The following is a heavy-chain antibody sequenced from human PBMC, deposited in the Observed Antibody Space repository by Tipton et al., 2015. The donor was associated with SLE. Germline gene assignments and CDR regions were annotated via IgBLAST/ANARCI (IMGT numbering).Heavy chain of an antibody. Sequence: SLRLSCAASGFTFSSYGMHWVRQAPGKGLEWVAVIWYDGSNKYYADSVKGRFTISRDNSKNTLYLQMTSPRAEDTAVYYCSGGTNYYGTDVWGQGTTVTVSS. CDR1: GFTFSSYG. CDR3: SGGTNYYGTDV. D-gene: IGHD2-15*01. CDR2: IWYDGSNK. J-gene: IGHJ6*02. V-gene: IGHV3-33*08.